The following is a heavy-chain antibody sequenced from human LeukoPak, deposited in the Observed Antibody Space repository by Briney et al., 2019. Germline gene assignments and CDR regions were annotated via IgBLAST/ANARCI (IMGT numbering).Heavy chain of an antibody. CDR2: ISAYNGNT. D-gene: IGHD3-10*01. V-gene: IGHV1-18*01. J-gene: IGHJ6*02. Sequence: GASVKVSCKASGYTFTSYGISWVRQAPGQGLEWMGWISAYNGNTNYAQKLQGRVTMTTDTSTSTAYMELRSLRSDDTAVYYCARDLITMVRGVILYYYGMDVWGQGTTITVS. CDR1: GYTFTSYG. CDR3: ARDLITMVRGVILYYYGMDV.